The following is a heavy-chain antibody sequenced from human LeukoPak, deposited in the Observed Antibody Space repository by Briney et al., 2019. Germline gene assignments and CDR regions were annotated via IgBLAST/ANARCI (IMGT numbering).Heavy chain of an antibody. CDR2: IYYSGST. V-gene: IGHV4-30-4*01. D-gene: IGHD4-17*01. CDR3: ARNYGDYHFDY. J-gene: IGHJ4*02. CDR1: GGSISSGDYY. Sequence: PSETLSLTCTVSGGSISSGDYYWSWIRQPPGKGLEWIGYIYYSGSTYYNPSLKSRVTISVDTSKNQFSLKLSSVTAADTAVYFCARNYGDYHFDYWGQGTLVTVSS.